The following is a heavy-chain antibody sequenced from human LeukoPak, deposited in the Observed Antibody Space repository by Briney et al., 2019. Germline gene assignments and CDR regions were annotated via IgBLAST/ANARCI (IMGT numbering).Heavy chain of an antibody. V-gene: IGHV5-10-1*01. CDR3: ARQLRVVTMVRGVITYYYYGMDV. D-gene: IGHD3-10*01. J-gene: IGHJ6*02. CDR2: IDPSDSYT. CDR1: GYSFTSYW. Sequence: GESLKISCKGSGYSFTSYWISWVRQMPGKGLEWMGRIDPSDSYTNYSPSFQGHVTISADKSISTAYRQWSSLKASDTAMYYCARQLRVVTMVRGVITYYYYGMDVWDQGTTVTVSS.